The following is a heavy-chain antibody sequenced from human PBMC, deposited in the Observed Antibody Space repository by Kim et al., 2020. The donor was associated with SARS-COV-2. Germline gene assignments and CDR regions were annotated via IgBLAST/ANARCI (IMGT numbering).Heavy chain of an antibody. CDR3: AIGLLRGGARSSY. D-gene: IGHD3-16*01. J-gene: IGHJ4*02. V-gene: IGHV4-34*01. Sequence: YNPSLKRRVTISVDTSKNQFSLKLSSVTAADTAVYYCAIGLLRGGARSSYWGQGTLVTVSS.